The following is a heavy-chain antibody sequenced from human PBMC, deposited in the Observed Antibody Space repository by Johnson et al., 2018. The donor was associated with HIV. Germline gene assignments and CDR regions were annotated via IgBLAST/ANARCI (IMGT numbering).Heavy chain of an antibody. Sequence: VQLVESGGGVVQPGRSLRLSCAASGFTFSTYAMHWVRQAPGKGLEWVAVISYDGSEKHFADSVKGRFAISRDSSKNTLFLQMNSLRADDTAVYYCAKDLRVFDWFNAYDAFDIWGQGTMVTVSS. D-gene: IGHD3-9*01. CDR2: ISYDGSEK. J-gene: IGHJ3*02. CDR3: AKDLRVFDWFNAYDAFDI. CDR1: GFTFSTYA. V-gene: IGHV3-30*09.